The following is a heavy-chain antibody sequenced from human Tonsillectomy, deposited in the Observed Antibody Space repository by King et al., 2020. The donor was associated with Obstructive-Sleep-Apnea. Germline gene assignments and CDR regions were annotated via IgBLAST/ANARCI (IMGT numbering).Heavy chain of an antibody. CDR1: GFTFSSYS. J-gene: IGHJ1*01. Sequence: VQLVESGGGLVQPGGSLRLSCAASGFTFSSYSMNWVRQAPGKGLEWVSYISRSSSTIYYADSVKGRFTISRDNAKNSLYLQMNSLRAEDTAVYYCAGRRYSYYYDSSGYYPEYFQHWGQGTLVTVSS. CDR2: ISRSSSTI. V-gene: IGHV3-48*04. D-gene: IGHD3-22*01. CDR3: AGRRYSYYYDSSGYYPEYFQH.